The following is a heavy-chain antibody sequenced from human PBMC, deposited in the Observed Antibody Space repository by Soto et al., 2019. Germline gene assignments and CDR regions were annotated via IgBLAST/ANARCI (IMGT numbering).Heavy chain of an antibody. D-gene: IGHD3-22*01. CDR2: ITYDANTK. CDR3: AKGLPGERSGYPAGY. CDR1: GFTFNDYG. J-gene: IGHJ4*02. Sequence: QVQLVESGGGVVQPGRSLRLSCAASGFTFNDYGMHWVRQTPGKGLQWVAVITYDANTKYYVGSVKGRFTISRDDSKNTLYLQMNGLRPEDTAVYYCAKGLPGERSGYPAGYWGQGTLVTVSS. V-gene: IGHV3-30*18.